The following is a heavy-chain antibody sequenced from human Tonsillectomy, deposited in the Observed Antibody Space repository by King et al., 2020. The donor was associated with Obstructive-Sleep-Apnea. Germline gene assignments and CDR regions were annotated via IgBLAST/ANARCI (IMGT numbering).Heavy chain of an antibody. CDR2: ISYTGST. Sequence: QLQESGPGLVKPSETLSLTCTVSGGSISGYYWSWIRQPPGKGLEWIGYISYTGSTNYNPSLKSRFTLSVDTSKNQFSLKLSSVTAADTAVYYCARVGRPYFSSYGMDVWGQGTTVTVSS. V-gene: IGHV4-59*01. CDR1: GGSISGYY. CDR3: ARVGRPYFSSYGMDV. J-gene: IGHJ6*02. D-gene: IGHD2/OR15-2a*01.